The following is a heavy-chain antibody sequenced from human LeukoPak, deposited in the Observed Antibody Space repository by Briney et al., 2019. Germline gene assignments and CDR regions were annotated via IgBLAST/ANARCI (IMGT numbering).Heavy chain of an antibody. CDR2: ISSSSRYT. CDR3: ARPRGSGSYYDNWFDP. D-gene: IGHD3-10*01. J-gene: IGHJ5*02. CDR1: GFTFSDYY. Sequence: GGSLRLSCAASGFTFSDYYMSWIRQAPGKGLEWGSYISSSSRYTNYADSVKGRFTISRDNAKNSLYLQMNSLRAEDTAVYYCARPRGSGSYYDNWFDPWGQGTLVTVSS. V-gene: IGHV3-11*06.